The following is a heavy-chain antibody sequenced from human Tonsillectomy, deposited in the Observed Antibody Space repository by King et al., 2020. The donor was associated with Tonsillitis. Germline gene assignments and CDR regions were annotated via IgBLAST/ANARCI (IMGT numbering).Heavy chain of an antibody. CDR2: IYYSGST. CDR3: ARQRISYCYDSSCYPPEDAFYI. CDR1: GGSISSSRYY. V-gene: IGHV4-39*01. Sequence: QLQESGPGLVKPSETLSLTCTVSGGSISSSRYYWGWIRQPPGKGLEWIGSIYYSGSTYYNLSLKSRVTISVDTYKNQFSLKLSSVTAADTAVYYCARQRISYCYDSSCYPPEDAFYIWGEGTIVSVSS. J-gene: IGHJ3*02. D-gene: IGHD3-22*01.